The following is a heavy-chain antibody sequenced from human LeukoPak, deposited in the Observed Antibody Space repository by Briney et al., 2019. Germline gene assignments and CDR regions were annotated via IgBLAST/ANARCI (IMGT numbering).Heavy chain of an antibody. CDR1: GGSISSYY. V-gene: IGHV4-4*07. D-gene: IGHD6-13*01. CDR3: ARGPYSSSWETLFDY. Sequence: SETLSLTCTVSGGSISSYYWSWILQPAGKGLEWIGRIYTSGSTNYNPSLKSRVTMSVDTSKNQFSLKLSSVTAADTAVYYCARGPYSSSWETLFDYWGQGTLVTVSS. J-gene: IGHJ4*02. CDR2: IYTSGST.